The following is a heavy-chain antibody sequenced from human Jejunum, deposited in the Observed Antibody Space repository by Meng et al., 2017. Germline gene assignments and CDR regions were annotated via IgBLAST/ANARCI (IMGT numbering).Heavy chain of an antibody. J-gene: IGHJ4*02. V-gene: IGHV3-7*01. Sequence: SLKSSCASSGSNFSGSYMNWVRQAPGKGLEWVANINQDGSEKRNVDSVKGRSTISRDNAKNSLYLQRNSLGVEDTAVYYCMSWGYRIYWGQGTLVTVSS. CDR2: INQDGSEK. D-gene: IGHD2-15*01. CDR3: MSWGYRIY. CDR1: GSNFSGSY.